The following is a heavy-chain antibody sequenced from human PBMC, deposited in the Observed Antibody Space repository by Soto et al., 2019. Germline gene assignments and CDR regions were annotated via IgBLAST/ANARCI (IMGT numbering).Heavy chain of an antibody. Sequence: QVQLVESGGGVVQPGRSLRLSCAASGFTFSSYGMHWVRQAPGKGLEWVAVISYDGSNKYYADSVKGRFTISRDNSKNXLYLQMNSLRAEDTAVYYCAKELCGGDCYSLTFDYWGQGTLVTVSS. D-gene: IGHD2-21*02. V-gene: IGHV3-30*18. J-gene: IGHJ4*02. CDR2: ISYDGSNK. CDR1: GFTFSSYG. CDR3: AKELCGGDCYSLTFDY.